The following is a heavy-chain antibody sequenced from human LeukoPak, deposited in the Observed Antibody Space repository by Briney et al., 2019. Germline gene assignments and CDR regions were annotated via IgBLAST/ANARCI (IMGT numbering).Heavy chain of an antibody. V-gene: IGHV4-59*08. CDR1: AGSMSGHY. Sequence: SETLSLTRTVSAGSMSGHYWSWIRQPPGKGLEWIGYIYYSGSTIYNPSPKSRVTISVDTSKNQFSLKLSSVTAADTAVYYCARHSYSSSWYGTFDTWGQGSLVTVSS. CDR3: ARHSYSSSWYGTFDT. CDR2: IYYSGST. D-gene: IGHD6-13*01. J-gene: IGHJ5*02.